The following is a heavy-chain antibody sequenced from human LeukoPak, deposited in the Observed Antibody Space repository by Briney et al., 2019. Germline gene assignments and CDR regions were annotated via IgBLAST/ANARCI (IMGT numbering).Heavy chain of an antibody. D-gene: IGHD2-15*01. Sequence: GGSLRLSCAASAFTFSTYGMNWVRQAPGKGLERVSYISSSGSTIYYADSVKGRFTISRDNAKNSLYLQINSLRAEDTAVYYCARATCSGGSCYFFDYWGQGTLVTVSS. CDR3: ARATCSGGSCYFFDY. J-gene: IGHJ4*02. CDR2: ISSSGSTI. V-gene: IGHV3-48*03. CDR1: AFTFSTYG.